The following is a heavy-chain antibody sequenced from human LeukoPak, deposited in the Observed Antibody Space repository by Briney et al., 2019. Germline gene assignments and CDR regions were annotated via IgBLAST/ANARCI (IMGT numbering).Heavy chain of an antibody. J-gene: IGHJ6*03. CDR3: ARDRDVVVVAATHYYYYMDV. D-gene: IGHD2-15*01. Sequence: PSETLSLTCTVSGGSISSYYWSWIRQPAGKGLEWIGRIYTSGSTNYNPSLKSRVTMSVDTSKNQFSLKLSSVTAADTAVYYRARDRDVVVVAATHYYYYMDVWGKGTTVTVSS. CDR1: GGSISSYY. CDR2: IYTSGST. V-gene: IGHV4-4*07.